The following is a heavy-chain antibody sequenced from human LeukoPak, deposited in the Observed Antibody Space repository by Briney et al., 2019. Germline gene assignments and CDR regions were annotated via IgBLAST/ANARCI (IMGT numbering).Heavy chain of an antibody. CDR3: ARIQPFVDQGYDF. J-gene: IGHJ4*02. CDR1: GFTFDDYG. V-gene: IGHV3-20*01. D-gene: IGHD3-3*01. Sequence: PGGSLRLSCAASGFTFDDYGMSWVRQAPGKGLEWVSGINWNGGSTGYADSVKGRFTISRDNAKNSLYLQMNSLRAEDTALYHRARIQPFVDQGYDFWGQGTLVTVSS. CDR2: INWNGGST.